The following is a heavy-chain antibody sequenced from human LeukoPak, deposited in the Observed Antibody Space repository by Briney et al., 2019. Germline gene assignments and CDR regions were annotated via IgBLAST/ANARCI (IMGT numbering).Heavy chain of an antibody. CDR1: GGSISSYY. J-gene: IGHJ4*02. CDR2: IYTSGST. V-gene: IGHV4-4*09. Sequence: SETLSLTCTVSGGSISSYYWSWIRQPPGKGLEWTGYIYTSGSTNYNPSLKSRVTISVDTSKNQFSLKLSSVTAADTAVYYCARLGAYCTSTTCNYWIDYWGQGTLVTVSS. CDR3: ARLGAYCTSTTCNYWIDY. D-gene: IGHD2-2*01.